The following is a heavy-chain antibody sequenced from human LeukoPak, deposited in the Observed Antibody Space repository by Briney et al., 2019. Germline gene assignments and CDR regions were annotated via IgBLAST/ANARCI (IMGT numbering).Heavy chain of an antibody. Sequence: GAAVKVSCKASGYTVTGHCLHWVRQAPGQGLEWMGWINPNSGVTNYAQKFQGRVTITRDTSINTAYMELHSLTSDDTAMYYCAKDAYSGFSSSYNMDSWGQGTLVTVSS. CDR1: GYTVTGHC. CDR2: INPNSGVT. CDR3: AKDAYSGFSSSYNMDS. D-gene: IGHD5-18*01. V-gene: IGHV1-2*02. J-gene: IGHJ4*02.